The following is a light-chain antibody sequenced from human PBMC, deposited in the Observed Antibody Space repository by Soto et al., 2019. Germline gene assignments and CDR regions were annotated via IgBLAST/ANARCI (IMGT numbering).Light chain of an antibody. J-gene: IGKJ5*01. V-gene: IGKV1-39*01. Sequence: IQMTQSPSSLSASVGDRVTITCRASQDIRSNLDWYQQKPGKAPKLLIHATSNLQIGVPSRFSGSGSGTEFTLTISSLEPEDFGTYYCQQSYKMPSFGQGTRLEIK. CDR3: QQSYKMPS. CDR1: QDIRSN. CDR2: ATS.